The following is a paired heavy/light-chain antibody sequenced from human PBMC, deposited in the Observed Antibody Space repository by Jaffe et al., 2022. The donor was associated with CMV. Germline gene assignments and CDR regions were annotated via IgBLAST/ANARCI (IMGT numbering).Heavy chain of an antibody. CDR2: INHSGIT. CDR3: ARINWGRRYFEV. D-gene: IGHD7-27*01. J-gene: IGHJ2*01. CDR1: GGSFSGYY. V-gene: IGHV4-34*01. Sequence: QVQLQQWGAGLLKPSETLSLTCAVFGGSFSGYYWTLIRQPPGKGLEWIGEINHSGITNYNPSLKSRVTISVDPSNNQFSLKLYSVTAADSAVYYCARINWGRRYFEVWGRGTLVTVSS.
Light chain of an antibody. Sequence: EIVLTQSPGTLSLSPGERATLSCRASQSVSSSYLAWYQQKPGQAPRLLMYGASSRATGIPDRFSGSGSGTDFTLTISRLEPEDFAVYYCQQYASSPYTFGQGTKLEIK. V-gene: IGKV3-20*01. J-gene: IGKJ2*01. CDR1: QSVSSSY. CDR2: GAS. CDR3: QQYASSPYT.